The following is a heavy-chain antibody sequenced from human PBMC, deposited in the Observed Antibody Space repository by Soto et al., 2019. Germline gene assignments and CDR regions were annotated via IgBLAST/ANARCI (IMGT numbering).Heavy chain of an antibody. CDR3: AGNAGYSSGQYGMDV. D-gene: IGHD6-19*01. CDR2: ISYDGSNK. CDR1: GFTFSSYA. Sequence: LRLSCAASGFTFSSYAMHWVRQAPGKGLEWVAVISYDGSNKYYADSVKGRFTISRDNSKNTLYLQMNSLRAEDTAVYYCAGNAGYSSGQYGMDVWGQGTTVTVSS. J-gene: IGHJ6*02. V-gene: IGHV3-30-3*01.